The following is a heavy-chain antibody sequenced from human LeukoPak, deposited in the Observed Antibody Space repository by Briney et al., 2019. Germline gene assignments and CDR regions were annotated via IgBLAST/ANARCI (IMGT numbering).Heavy chain of an antibody. CDR3: AKAETYFYVWVIYDWLKS. J-gene: IGHJ4*02. Sequence: PGGSLRLSCEASGFTFSSYWMRWVRQIPGKGLMWVSRIESNGLTLYADSVRDRFTISRDNGKNTIYLQMNSLRVDDTAIYYCAKAETYFYVWVIYDWLKSGGQGT. CDR1: GFTFSSYW. CDR2: IESNGLT. D-gene: IGHD3-10*02. V-gene: IGHV3-74*01.